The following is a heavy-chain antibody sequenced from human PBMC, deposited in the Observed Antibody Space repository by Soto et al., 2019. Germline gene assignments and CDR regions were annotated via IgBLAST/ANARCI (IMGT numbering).Heavy chain of an antibody. Sequence: QVQLQESGPGLVKPSQTLSLTCTVSGGSITSSGYYWSWIRQHPGEGLEWIGFTSNSGSTSYNPSHTSRVTISVDPSSNQFSLNLKSVTAADTAVYYCARGGGSTKVDYWGQGTLVTVSP. CDR2: TSNSGST. CDR3: ARGGGSTKVDY. J-gene: IGHJ4*02. D-gene: IGHD2-2*01. CDR1: GGSITSSGYY. V-gene: IGHV4-31*03.